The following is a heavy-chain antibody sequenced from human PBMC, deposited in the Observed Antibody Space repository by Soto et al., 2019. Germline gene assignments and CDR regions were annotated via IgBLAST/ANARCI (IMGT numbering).Heavy chain of an antibody. J-gene: IGHJ4*02. V-gene: IGHV3-66*01. CDR2: IYSGGST. CDR3: ARDRGYGGVDY. D-gene: IGHD4-17*01. CDR1: GFTVTSNY. Sequence: PGGLLRLSCAASGFTVTSNYMGWVRQAPGKGPEWVSVIYSGGSTYYADSVKGRFTISRDNSKNTLYLQMYSLRAEDTAVYYCARDRGYGGVDYWGQGTLVTVSS.